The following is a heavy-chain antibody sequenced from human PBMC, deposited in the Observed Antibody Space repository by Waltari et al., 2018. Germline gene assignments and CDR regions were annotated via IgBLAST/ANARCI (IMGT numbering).Heavy chain of an antibody. CDR1: GFPFRHYW. D-gene: IGHD6-19*01. Sequence: EVQLVESGGGLVQPGGSLRLSWSASGFPFRHYWMTWVRQAPGKGLEWVANIKQDGSEKYYVDSVKGRFTISRDNAKNSLYLQMNSLRAEDSAVYYCARRNGCDYWGQGTLVTVSS. CDR3: ARRNGCDY. J-gene: IGHJ4*02. CDR2: IKQDGSEK. V-gene: IGHV3-7*01.